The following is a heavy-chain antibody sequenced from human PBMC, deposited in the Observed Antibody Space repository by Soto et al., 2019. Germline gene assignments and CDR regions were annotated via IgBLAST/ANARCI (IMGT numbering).Heavy chain of an antibody. CDR3: ARDRVYYYDSSGYYNFDF. CDR2: VSYDGTKQ. D-gene: IGHD3-22*01. Sequence: QVQLVESGGGVVQPGRSLRVSCAASGFTFSHYAMHWVRQAPGKGLEWVAVVSYDGTKQFYADSVKGRFTISRDSSKSTLYLQMNNLGDEDTAVYYCARDRVYYYDSSGYYNFDFWGQGTLVTVSS. V-gene: IGHV3-30-3*01. J-gene: IGHJ4*02. CDR1: GFTFSHYA.